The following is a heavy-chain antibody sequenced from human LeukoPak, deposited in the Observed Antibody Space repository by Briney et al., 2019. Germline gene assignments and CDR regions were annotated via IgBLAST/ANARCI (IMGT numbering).Heavy chain of an antibody. J-gene: IGHJ4*02. CDR1: GGTFSSYA. V-gene: IGHV1-69*13. D-gene: IGHD3-22*01. CDR2: IIPIFGTA. CDR3: ASNVHSSGYYPFEFGY. Sequence: ASVKVSCKASGGTFSSYAISWVRQAPGQGLEWMGGIIPIFGTANYAQKFQGRVTITADESTSTAYMELSSLRSEDTAVYYCASNVHSSGYYPFEFGYWGQGALVTVSS.